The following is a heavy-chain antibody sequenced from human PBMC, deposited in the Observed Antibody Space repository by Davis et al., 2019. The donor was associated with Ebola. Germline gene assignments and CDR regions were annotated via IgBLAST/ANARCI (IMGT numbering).Heavy chain of an antibody. CDR3: ARGAARGFDY. Sequence: LWGRVTISVDTSKKHFSLKLGSVTAADTAVYYCARGAARGFDYWGQGTLVTVSS. J-gene: IGHJ4*02. D-gene: IGHD6-6*01. V-gene: IGHV4-61*03.